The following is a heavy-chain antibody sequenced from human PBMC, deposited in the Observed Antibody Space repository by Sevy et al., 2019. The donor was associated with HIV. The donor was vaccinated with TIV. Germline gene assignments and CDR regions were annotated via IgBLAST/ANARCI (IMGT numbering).Heavy chain of an antibody. CDR2: ISDSSTTI. Sequence: GGSLRLSCAASGFTFSSYSMNWVRQAPGKGLEWVSYISDSSTTIYYADSVKGRFTISRDNAKNSLYLQMNSLRAEDTAVYYCARGLAALPCYYYGMDVWGQGTTVTVSS. V-gene: IGHV3-48*01. D-gene: IGHD6-6*01. CDR3: ARGLAALPCYYYGMDV. J-gene: IGHJ6*02. CDR1: GFTFSSYS.